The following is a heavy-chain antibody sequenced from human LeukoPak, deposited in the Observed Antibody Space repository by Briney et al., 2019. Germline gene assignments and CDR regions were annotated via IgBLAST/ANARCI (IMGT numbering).Heavy chain of an antibody. Sequence: SETLSLTCTVSGASISTYYWSWIRQPPGKGLEWIGYLFFGGSTNYNPSLKSRVTISSDTSRNQLSLKLTSVTAADTAVYCCARAGGGWSFDYLGQGTLVTVSS. J-gene: IGHJ4*02. V-gene: IGHV4-59*01. CDR3: ARAGGGWSFDY. CDR2: LFFGGST. D-gene: IGHD6-19*01. CDR1: GASISTYY.